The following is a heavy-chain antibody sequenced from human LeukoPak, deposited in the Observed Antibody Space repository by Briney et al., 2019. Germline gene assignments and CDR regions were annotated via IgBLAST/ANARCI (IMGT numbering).Heavy chain of an antibody. V-gene: IGHV3-53*01. Sequence: PGGSLRLSCAASGFPFRYNSMTWVRQAPGKGLEWVSTIYADGTTYYADSMKGRFTISRDNSKNTLDLQMNSLRAEDTAVYYCARAQLASGTDYWGQGTLVTVSS. J-gene: IGHJ4*02. CDR3: ARAQLASGTDY. CDR2: IYADGTT. CDR1: GFPFRYNS. D-gene: IGHD3-3*02.